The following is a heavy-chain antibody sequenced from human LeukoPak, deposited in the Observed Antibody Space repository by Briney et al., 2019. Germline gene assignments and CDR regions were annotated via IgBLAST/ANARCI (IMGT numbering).Heavy chain of an antibody. CDR2: ISGSTGFT. Sequence: GGSLRLSCAASGFTFSNYAMSWVRQAPGKGLGWVSAISGSTGFTYYADSVKGRFTISRDNSKNTLYLQMNSLRAEDTAIYYCAKYGSGSYYRDWGQGTLVTVSS. J-gene: IGHJ4*02. CDR3: AKYGSGSYYRD. V-gene: IGHV3-23*01. CDR1: GFTFSNYA. D-gene: IGHD3-10*01.